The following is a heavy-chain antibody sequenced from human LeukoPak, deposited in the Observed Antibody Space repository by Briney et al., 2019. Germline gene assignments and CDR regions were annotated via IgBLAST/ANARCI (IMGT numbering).Heavy chain of an antibody. CDR3: ATLKGNAFDI. V-gene: IGHV3-21*01. CDR1: GFTFSSYS. J-gene: IGHJ3*02. Sequence: KPGGSLRLSCAASGFTFSSYSMNWVRQAPGKGLEWVSSISSSSDSLYSADSMKGRVTISRDNAKNSLYLQMNGLRAEDTAVYYCATLKGNAFDIRGQGTMVTVSS. CDR2: ISSSSDSL.